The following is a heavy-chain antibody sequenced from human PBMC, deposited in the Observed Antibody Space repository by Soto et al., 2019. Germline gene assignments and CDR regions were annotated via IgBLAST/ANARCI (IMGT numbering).Heavy chain of an antibody. Sequence: ASVKVSCKASGYTFTSYGISWVRQAPGQGLEWMGWISAYNGNTNYAQKLQGRVTMTTDTSTSTAYMELRSLRSDDTAVYYCARDGVEYSSSWYGGYNWFAPWGQGTLVTVSS. V-gene: IGHV1-18*01. J-gene: IGHJ5*02. D-gene: IGHD6-13*01. CDR3: ARDGVEYSSSWYGGYNWFAP. CDR2: ISAYNGNT. CDR1: GYTFTSYG.